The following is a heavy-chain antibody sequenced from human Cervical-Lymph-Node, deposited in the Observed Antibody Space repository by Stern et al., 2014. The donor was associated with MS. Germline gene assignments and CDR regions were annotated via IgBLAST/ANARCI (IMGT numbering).Heavy chain of an antibody. Sequence: EVQLVQSGGGLVLPGRSLRLSCAASGFTISSYAMSWVRQAPGRGLEWVSAISGGGGSTYYADSVRGRFTVSRDTSKNTLYLQINSLRAEDTAVYYCLISGSEYWGQGTLVTVSS. CDR1: GFTISSYA. D-gene: IGHD1-26*01. V-gene: IGHV3-23*04. J-gene: IGHJ4*02. CDR2: ISGGGGST. CDR3: LISGSEY.